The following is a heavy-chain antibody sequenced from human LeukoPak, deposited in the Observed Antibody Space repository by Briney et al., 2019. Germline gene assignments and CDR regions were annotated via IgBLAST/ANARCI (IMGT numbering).Heavy chain of an antibody. D-gene: IGHD2-15*01. CDR2: IYHSGST. Sequence: SETLSLTCTVSGGSISSYYWSWIRQPPGKGLEWIGEIYHSGSTNYNPSLKSRVTISVDKSKNQFSLKLSSVTAADTAVYYCAEARGVADAFDIWGQGTMVTVSS. CDR3: AEARGVADAFDI. J-gene: IGHJ3*02. V-gene: IGHV4-59*12. CDR1: GGSISSYY.